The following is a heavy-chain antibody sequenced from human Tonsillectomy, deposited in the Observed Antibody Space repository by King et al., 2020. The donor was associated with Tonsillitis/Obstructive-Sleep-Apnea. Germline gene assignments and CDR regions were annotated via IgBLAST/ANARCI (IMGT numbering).Heavy chain of an antibody. V-gene: IGHV4-4*02. D-gene: IGHD2-15*01. CDR1: GGSISSSNG. CDR2: IYHSGST. Sequence: LQLQESGPGLVKPSGTLSLTCAVSGGSISSSNGWRWVRQPPGQGLEWIGEIYHSGSTNYNPSLKSRVTISVDKSKNQFSLKLSSVTAAGTAVYYCARGQGCSGGSCYSGFDYWGQGTLVTVSS. J-gene: IGHJ4*02. CDR3: ARGQGCSGGSCYSGFDY.